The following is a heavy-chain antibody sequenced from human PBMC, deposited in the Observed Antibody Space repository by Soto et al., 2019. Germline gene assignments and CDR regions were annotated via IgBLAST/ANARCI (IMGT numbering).Heavy chain of an antibody. V-gene: IGHV3-33*01. CDR1: GFTFSSYG. CDR3: AREGSSGSYYIAYYYYYYGMDV. J-gene: IGHJ6*02. D-gene: IGHD3-10*01. Sequence: QVQLVESGGGVVQPGRSLRLSCAASGFTFSSYGMHWVRQAPGKGLEWVAVIWYDGSNKYYADSVKGRFTISRDNSKNTLYLQMNCMRAEDTAVYYCAREGSSGSYYIAYYYYYYGMDVWGHGTTVTVSS. CDR2: IWYDGSNK.